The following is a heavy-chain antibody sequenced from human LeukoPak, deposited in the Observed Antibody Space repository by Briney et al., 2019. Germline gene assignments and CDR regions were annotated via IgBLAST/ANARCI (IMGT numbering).Heavy chain of an antibody. CDR3: ARGDDILTGYRTIFYYFDY. D-gene: IGHD3-9*01. Sequence: PGGSLRLSCAASGFTFSSYWMSWVRQAPGKGLEWVAHIKQDGSEKYYVDSVKGRFTISRDNAKNSLYLQMNSLRAEDTAVYYCARGDDILTGYRTIFYYFDYWGQGTLVTVSS. J-gene: IGHJ4*02. CDR1: GFTFSSYW. CDR2: IKQDGSEK. V-gene: IGHV3-7*01.